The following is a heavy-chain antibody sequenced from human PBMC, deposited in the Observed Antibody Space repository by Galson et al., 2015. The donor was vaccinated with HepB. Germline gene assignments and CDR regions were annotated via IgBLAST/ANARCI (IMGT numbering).Heavy chain of an antibody. V-gene: IGHV3-21*01. CDR3: AREPAVAGTWNWFDP. J-gene: IGHJ5*02. CDR1: GFTFSSYS. Sequence: SLRLSCAASGFTFSSYSMNWVRQAPGKGLEWVSSISSSSSYIYYADSVKGRFTISRDNAKNSLYLQMNSLRAEDTAVYYCAREPAVAGTWNWFDPWGQGTLVTVSS. D-gene: IGHD6-19*01. CDR2: ISSSSSYI.